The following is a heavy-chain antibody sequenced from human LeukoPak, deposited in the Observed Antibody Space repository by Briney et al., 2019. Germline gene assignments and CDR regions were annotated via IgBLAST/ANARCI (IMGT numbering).Heavy chain of an antibody. D-gene: IGHD5-12*01. V-gene: IGHV4-34*01. CDR1: GGSFSGYY. J-gene: IGHJ5*02. CDR2: INHSGST. Sequence: SETLSLTCAVYGGSFSGYYWSWIRPPPGKRLEWIGEINHSGSTNYNPSLKSRVTISVDTSKNQFSLKLSSVTAADTAVYYCARGRVATMGWFDPWGQGTLVTVSS. CDR3: ARGRVATMGWFDP.